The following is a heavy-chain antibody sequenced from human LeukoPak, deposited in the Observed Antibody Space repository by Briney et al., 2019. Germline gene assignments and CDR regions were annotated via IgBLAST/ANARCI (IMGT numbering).Heavy chain of an antibody. V-gene: IGHV1-18*01. CDR3: ARDTAMVTYWFDP. CDR1: GYTFTNYG. D-gene: IGHD5-18*01. Sequence: ASVKVSCKASGYTFTNYGISWVRQAPGQGLEWMGWISAYNGNTNYAQKLQGRVTMTTDTSTSTAYMELSRLRSDDTAVYYCARDTAMVTYWFDPWGQGTLVTVSS. J-gene: IGHJ5*02. CDR2: ISAYNGNT.